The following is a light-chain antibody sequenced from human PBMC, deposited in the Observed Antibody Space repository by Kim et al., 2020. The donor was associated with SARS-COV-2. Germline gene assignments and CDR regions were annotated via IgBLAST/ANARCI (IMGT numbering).Light chain of an antibody. CDR3: LQHSTYPFA. CDR1: QDVRYY. Sequence: ASVGDRDTITCRASQDVRYYLGWYQQNPARAPKRLIYGACSLQSEVPSMFSGSGSGTEFTLSISSVQPEDFATYFCLQHSTYPFAVGPGTRLEIK. V-gene: IGKV1-17*01. CDR2: GAC. J-gene: IGKJ5*01.